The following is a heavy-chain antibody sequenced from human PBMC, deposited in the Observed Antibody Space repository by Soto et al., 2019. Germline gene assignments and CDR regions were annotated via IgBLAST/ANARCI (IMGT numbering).Heavy chain of an antibody. CDR2: ISSNGGST. V-gene: IGHV3-64D*08. CDR3: GKSPAQMSNSVIFYY. J-gene: IGHJ4*02. Sequence: PGGSLRLSCSASGFTFSSYAMHWVRQAPGKGLEYVSAISSNGGSTYYADSVKGRFTIPRHNSRNTLYHQMSRLRAANTAAYHCGKSPAQMSNSVIFYYWGGVTLVT. D-gene: IGHD3-3*01. CDR1: GFTFSSYA.